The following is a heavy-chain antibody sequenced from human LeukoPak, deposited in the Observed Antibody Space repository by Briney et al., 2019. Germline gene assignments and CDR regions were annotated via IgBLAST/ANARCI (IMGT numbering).Heavy chain of an antibody. J-gene: IGHJ4*02. D-gene: IGHD3-3*01. V-gene: IGHV3-48*02. CDR1: GFTFSSYS. Sequence: GGSMRLSCAASGFTFSSYSMNWVRQAPGKGLEWVSYISSSSSTIYYADSVKGRFTISRDNAKNSLYLQMNSLRDEDTAVYYCARALIGYDFWSGVDYWGQGTLVTVFS. CDR2: ISSSSSTI. CDR3: ARALIGYDFWSGVDY.